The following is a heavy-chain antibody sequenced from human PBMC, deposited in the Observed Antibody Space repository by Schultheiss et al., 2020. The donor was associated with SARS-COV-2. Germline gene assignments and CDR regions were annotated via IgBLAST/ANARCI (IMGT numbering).Heavy chain of an antibody. Sequence: SETLSLTCTVSGGSISSYYWSWIRQPPGKGLEWIGHIYYSGSTNYNPSLKSRVTISVDTSKNQFSLKLSSVTAADTAVYYCARDVDRGSYFDYWGQGTLVTVSS. J-gene: IGHJ4*02. D-gene: IGHD1-26*01. CDR1: GGSISSYY. CDR3: ARDVDRGSYFDY. CDR2: IYYSGST. V-gene: IGHV4-59*01.